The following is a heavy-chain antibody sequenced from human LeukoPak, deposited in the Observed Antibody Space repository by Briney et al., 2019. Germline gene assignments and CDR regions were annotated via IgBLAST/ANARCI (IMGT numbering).Heavy chain of an antibody. CDR1: GGSISSSSYY. J-gene: IGHJ4*02. CDR3: ARNLYYNILTGYADF. D-gene: IGHD3-9*01. V-gene: IGHV4-39*01. Sequence: PSETLSLTCTVSGGSISSSSYYWGWIRQPPGKGLEWIGSIYFSGNTNYSPSLKSRVTMSVDRSQNQFSLRLSSVTAADTAVYYCARNLYYNILTGYADFWGQGILVIVSS. CDR2: IYFSGNT.